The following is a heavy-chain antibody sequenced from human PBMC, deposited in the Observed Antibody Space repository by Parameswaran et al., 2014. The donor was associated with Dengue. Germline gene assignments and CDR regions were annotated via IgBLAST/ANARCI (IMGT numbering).Heavy chain of an antibody. J-gene: IGHJ4*02. V-gene: IGHV3-21*01. D-gene: IGHD3-22*01. Sequence: GESLKISCAASGFTFSSYSMNWVRQAPGKGLEWVSSISSSSSYIYYADSVKGRFTISRDNAKNSLYLQMNSLRAEDTAVYYCARSDSSDLFDYWGQGTLVTVSS. CDR2: ISSSSSYI. CDR1: GFTFSSYS. CDR3: ARSDSSDLFDY.